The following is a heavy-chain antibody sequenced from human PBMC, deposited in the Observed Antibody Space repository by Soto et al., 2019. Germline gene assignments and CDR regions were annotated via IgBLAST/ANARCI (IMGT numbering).Heavy chain of an antibody. D-gene: IGHD1-7*01. V-gene: IGHV1-69*04. CDR1: GGTFSSYT. Sequence: ASVKVSCKASGGTFSSYTISWVRQAPGQGLEWMGRIIPILGIANYAQKFQGRVTITADKSTSTAYMELSSLRSEDTAVYYCAREGNYSTSFIDYGGQGTLVPSPQ. CDR3: AREGNYSTSFIDY. CDR2: IIPILGIA. J-gene: IGHJ4*02.